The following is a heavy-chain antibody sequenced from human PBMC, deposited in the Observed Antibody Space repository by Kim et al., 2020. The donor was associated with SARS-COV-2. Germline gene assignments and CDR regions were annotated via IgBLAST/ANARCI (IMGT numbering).Heavy chain of an antibody. D-gene: IGHD1-1*01. J-gene: IGHJ4*02. Sequence: NDYAPAVKSRITINPDTSKNQFSLQLNSVTPEDTAVYYCTKVVELGRGFHYWGQGTLVTVSS. V-gene: IGHV6-1*01. CDR2: N. CDR3: TKVVELGRGFHY.